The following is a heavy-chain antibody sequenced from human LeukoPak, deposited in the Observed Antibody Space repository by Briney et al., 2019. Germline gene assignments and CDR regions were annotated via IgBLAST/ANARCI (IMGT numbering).Heavy chain of an antibody. CDR1: GFTFSSYW. Sequence: GGYLRLSCAASGFTFSSYWMSWVRQAPGKGLEWVANIKQDGSEKYYVDSVKGRFTISRDNSKNTLYLQMNSLRAEDTAVYYCAPGGDYTFFDYWGQGTLVTVSS. CDR2: IKQDGSEK. J-gene: IGHJ4*02. CDR3: APGGDYTFFDY. V-gene: IGHV3-7*02. D-gene: IGHD4-17*01.